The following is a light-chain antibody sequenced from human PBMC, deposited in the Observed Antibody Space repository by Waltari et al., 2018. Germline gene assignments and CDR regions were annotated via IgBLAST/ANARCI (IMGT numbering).Light chain of an antibody. CDR2: KAS. Sequence: DIQMTQYPSTLSASVGDTITITCRASQSISNYLAWYQQKPGKAPKLLIYKASSSGSGVPSRFSGRGSGTEFTLTISSLQPDDSATYYCQQYNTYSSFGQGSKLEI. V-gene: IGKV1-5*03. J-gene: IGKJ2*03. CDR3: QQYNTYSS. CDR1: QSISNY.